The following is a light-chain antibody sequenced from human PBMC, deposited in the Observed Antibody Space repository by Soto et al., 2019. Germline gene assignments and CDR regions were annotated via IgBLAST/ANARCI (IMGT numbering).Light chain of an antibody. CDR1: SCNIGAGYD. Sequence: QAVVTQPPSVSGAPGERVTISCTGSSCNIGAGYDVHWYQQLPGTAPKLLIYGNSNRPSGVPVRFSGSKSGSSASLAITALHAEDEADYYYQSYDSSLSVSVFGGGTKLTVL. V-gene: IGLV1-40*01. CDR2: GNS. CDR3: QSYDSSLSVSV. J-gene: IGLJ2*01.